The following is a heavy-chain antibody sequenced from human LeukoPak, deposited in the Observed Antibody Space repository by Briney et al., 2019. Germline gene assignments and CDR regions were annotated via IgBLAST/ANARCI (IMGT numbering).Heavy chain of an antibody. CDR3: ASGSREMPTMGY. V-gene: IGHV4-4*07. CDR1: GGSISSYY. CDR2: IYTSGST. J-gene: IGHJ4*02. Sequence: SETLSLTCTVSGGSISSYYWSWIRQPAGKGLEWIGRIYTSGSTNYNPSLKSRVTMSVDTSKNQFSLKLSAVTAADTAVYYCASGSREMPTMGYWGQGTLVTVSS. D-gene: IGHD5-24*01.